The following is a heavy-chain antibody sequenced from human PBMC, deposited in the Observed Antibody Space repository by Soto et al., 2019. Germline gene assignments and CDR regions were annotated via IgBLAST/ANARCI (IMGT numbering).Heavy chain of an antibody. CDR3: AKASTYDYVWGSFRYYFDH. CDR2: ISGSGDRT. V-gene: IGHV3-23*01. Sequence: SLSCEASGFTFGTYAMSWVRQAPGKGLEWVSGISGSGDRTHYADSVKGRFSISRDNSQNTLHLQMNSLRAEDTAVYYCAKASTYDYVWGSFRYYFDHWGQGALVTVSS. D-gene: IGHD3-16*02. J-gene: IGHJ4*02. CDR1: GFTFGTYA.